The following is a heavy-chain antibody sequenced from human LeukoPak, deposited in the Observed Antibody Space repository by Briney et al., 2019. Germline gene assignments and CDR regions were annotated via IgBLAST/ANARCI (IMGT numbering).Heavy chain of an antibody. V-gene: IGHV5-51*01. D-gene: IGHD3-22*01. CDR2: IYPGDSDT. CDR1: GYTFTSYW. Sequence: GESLKIPFKGSGYTFTSYWIAWVRQMPGKGLEWMGIIYPGDSDTRYSPSFQGLVTMSADKSINSAYLQWSSLQASDTAMYYCARHGYTHYYDSSGPIHFDYWGQGTLVTVSS. J-gene: IGHJ4*02. CDR3: ARHGYTHYYDSSGPIHFDY.